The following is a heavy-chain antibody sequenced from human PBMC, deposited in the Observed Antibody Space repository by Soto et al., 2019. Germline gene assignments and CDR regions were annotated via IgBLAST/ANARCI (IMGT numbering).Heavy chain of an antibody. V-gene: IGHV3-11*01. CDR3: AKHHDSSGYYQPEWKNLAFDY. Sequence: GGSLRLSCAASGFTFSDYYMSWIRQAPGKGLEWVSYISSSGSTIYYADSVKGRFTISRDNAKNSLYLQMNSLRAEDTAVYYCAKHHDSSGYYQPEWKNLAFDYWGQGTLVTVSS. CDR2: ISSSGSTI. CDR1: GFTFSDYY. J-gene: IGHJ4*02. D-gene: IGHD3-22*01.